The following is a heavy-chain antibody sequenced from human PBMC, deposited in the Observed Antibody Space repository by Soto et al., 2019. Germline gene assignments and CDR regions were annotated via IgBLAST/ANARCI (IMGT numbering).Heavy chain of an antibody. Sequence: GGSLRLSCAASGFTFSSYAMHRVLQAPGKGLEWVAVISYDGSNKYYADSVKGRFTISRDNSKNTLYLQMNSLRAEDTAVYYCARGRYDFWSGYSMEFDYRGQGTLVTVSS. CDR3: ARGRYDFWSGYSMEFDY. D-gene: IGHD3-3*01. J-gene: IGHJ4*02. V-gene: IGHV3-30-3*01. CDR2: ISYDGSNK. CDR1: GFTFSSYA.